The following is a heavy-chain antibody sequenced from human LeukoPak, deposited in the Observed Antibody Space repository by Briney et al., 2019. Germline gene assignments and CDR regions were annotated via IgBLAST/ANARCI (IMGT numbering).Heavy chain of an antibody. V-gene: IGHV3-11*01. CDR1: GFTFSDYY. CDR3: ARDLGGYNSRFDP. Sequence: GSLRLSCAASGFTFSDYYMSWIRQAPGKGLEWISYISTTSSTIYYADSVKGRFSISRDNAKNSLFLQVNNLRAADTAMYYCARDLGGYNSRFDPWGQGTLVTVSS. CDR2: ISTTSSTI. D-gene: IGHD5-24*01. J-gene: IGHJ5*02.